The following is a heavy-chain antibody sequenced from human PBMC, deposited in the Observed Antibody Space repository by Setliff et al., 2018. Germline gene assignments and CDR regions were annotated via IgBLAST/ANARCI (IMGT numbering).Heavy chain of an antibody. CDR1: GYSFGNYG. CDR2: ISAYNINT. CDR3: ARDTRGYSSSSGVDY. Sequence: GASVKVSCKASGYSFGNYGMSWVRQAPGQGLEWMGWISAYNINTNYAKKFQGRVTITADKSTGTAYMELSSLRSEDTAVYYCARDTRGYSSSSGVDYWGQGTLVTVSS. V-gene: IGHV1-18*01. J-gene: IGHJ4*02. D-gene: IGHD6-6*01.